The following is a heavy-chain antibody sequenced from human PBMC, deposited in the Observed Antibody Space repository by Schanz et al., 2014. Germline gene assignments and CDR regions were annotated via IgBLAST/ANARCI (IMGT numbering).Heavy chain of an antibody. Sequence: EVHLLESGGGLVQPGGSLRLSCAASGFTFSNHALSWVRQAPGKGLEWVSGIGGSGDSTHYADSVKGRFIISRANSKNTVNQQMNSMIAEDAAVKYCAKEKEEWRADGSVFDYWGQGTLVTVSS. CDR2: IGGSGDST. D-gene: IGHD6-25*01. J-gene: IGHJ4*02. CDR3: AKEKEEWRADGSVFDY. V-gene: IGHV3-23*01. CDR1: GFTFSNHA.